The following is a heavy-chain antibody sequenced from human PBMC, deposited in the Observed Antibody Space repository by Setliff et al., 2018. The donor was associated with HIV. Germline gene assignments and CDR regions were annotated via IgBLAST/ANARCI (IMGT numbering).Heavy chain of an antibody. V-gene: IGHV4-4*02. CDR3: ARGGAFWCGYYGFDY. CDR1: GGSISSNKW. J-gene: IGHJ4*02. Sequence: PSETLSLTCAVSGGSISSNKWWSWVRQPPGKGLEWIGEIYHSGSTKYNPSLKSRVTISVDKSKNQFSLNLTSVTAADTAVYYCARGGAFWCGYYGFDYWGQGTLVTVSS. CDR2: IYHSGST. D-gene: IGHD3-3*01.